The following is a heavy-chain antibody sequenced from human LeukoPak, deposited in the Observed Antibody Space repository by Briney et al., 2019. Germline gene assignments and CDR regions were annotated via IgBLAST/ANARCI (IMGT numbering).Heavy chain of an antibody. J-gene: IGHJ4*02. CDR1: GYTFTGYY. Sequence: SVKVPCKASGYTFTGYYMHWVRQAPGQGLEWMGGINPNSGGTNYAQKFQGRVTMTRDTSISTAYMELSRLRSEDTAVYRCARDFLSGGNYFDNWGQRTLVTVSS. V-gene: IGHV1-2*02. CDR2: INPNSGGT. CDR3: ARDFLSGGNYFDN. D-gene: IGHD3-16*01.